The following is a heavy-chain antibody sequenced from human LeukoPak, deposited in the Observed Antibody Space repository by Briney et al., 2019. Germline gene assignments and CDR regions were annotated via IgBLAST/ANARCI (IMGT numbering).Heavy chain of an antibody. D-gene: IGHD1-26*01. CDR3: AKGASASRYFDY. V-gene: IGHV3-23*01. CDR1: GFTFSNCA. CDR2: ISASGGST. Sequence: GGSLRLSCAASGFTFSNCAMNWVRQAPGKGLEWVSDISASGGSTNYANAVKGRFTISRDNSKNTLYLQMNSLRVEDAAVYYCAKGASASRYFDYWGQETLVTVSS. J-gene: IGHJ4*02.